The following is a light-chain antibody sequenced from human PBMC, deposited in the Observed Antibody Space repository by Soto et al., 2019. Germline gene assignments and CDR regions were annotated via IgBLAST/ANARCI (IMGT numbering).Light chain of an antibody. Sequence: QSVLTQPAAVAGSPGQSIAISCTGTSSDVCGYNSVSWYQQHPGKAPKLMIYNVSNWPSGVSDRFSGSKSGNTASLTISGLQAEDEADYYCGSYTRSNAYVFGTGTKLTVL. V-gene: IGLV2-14*03. CDR3: GSYTRSNAYV. CDR1: SSDVCGYNS. CDR2: NVS. J-gene: IGLJ1*01.